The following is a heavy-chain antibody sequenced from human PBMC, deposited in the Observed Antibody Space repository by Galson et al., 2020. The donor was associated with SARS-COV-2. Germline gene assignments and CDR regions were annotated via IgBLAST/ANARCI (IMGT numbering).Heavy chain of an antibody. V-gene: IGHV1-69*13. D-gene: IGHD1-1*01. CDR2: IIPIFGPE. CDR1: GGTFSRYA. CDR3: ARGGWNNAQYYSYMDV. Sequence: SVKVSCQASGGTFSRYAISWVRQAPGQGLEWMGGIIPIFGPEKYAQKFQGRVTITADELTSTAYMEMSSLRSEDTAVYYCARGGWNNAQYYSYMDVWGKGTTVTVSS. J-gene: IGHJ6*03.